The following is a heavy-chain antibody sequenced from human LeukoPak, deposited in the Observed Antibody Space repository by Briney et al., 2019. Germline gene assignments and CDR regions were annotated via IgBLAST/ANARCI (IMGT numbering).Heavy chain of an antibody. CDR2: IYYSGST. V-gene: IGHV4-39*01. D-gene: IGHD3-22*01. CDR3: ARHPSIYYDSSGYYDY. CDR1: GGSISSSSYY. J-gene: IGHJ4*02. Sequence: TTSETLSLTCTVSGGSISSSSYYWGWIRQPPGKGLEWIGSIYYSGSTYYNPSLKSRVTISVDTSTNQFSLKLSSVTAADTAVYYCARHPSIYYDSSGYYDYWGQGTLVTVSS.